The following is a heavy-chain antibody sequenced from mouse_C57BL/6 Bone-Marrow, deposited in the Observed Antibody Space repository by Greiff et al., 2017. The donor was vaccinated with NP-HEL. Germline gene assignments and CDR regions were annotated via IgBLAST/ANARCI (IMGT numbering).Heavy chain of an antibody. D-gene: IGHD2-5*01. Sequence: QVQLQQPGAELVMPGASVKLSCKASGYTFTSYWMHWVKQRPGQGLEWIGEIDPSDSYTNYNQKFKGKSTLTVDKSSSTAYMQLSSLTSEDSAVYYCARLGTYYSNYEDAMDYWGQGTSVTVSS. CDR3: ARLGTYYSNYEDAMDY. J-gene: IGHJ4*01. CDR2: IDPSDSYT. V-gene: IGHV1-69*01. CDR1: GYTFTSYW.